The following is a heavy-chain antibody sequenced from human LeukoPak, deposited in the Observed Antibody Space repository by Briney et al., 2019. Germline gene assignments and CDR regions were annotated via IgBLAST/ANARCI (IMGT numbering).Heavy chain of an antibody. CDR1: GFTFTSYA. CDR2: ISGSGSGGST. CDR3: ARDLMGIAYRGAFYY. V-gene: IGHV3-23*01. J-gene: IGHJ4*02. D-gene: IGHD6-13*01. Sequence: PGGSLRLSCAASGFTFTSYAMSWVRQAPGKGLEWVSGISGSGSGGSTYYADSVKGRFTISRDNAKNSLYLQMNSLRAEDTAVYYCARDLMGIAYRGAFYYWGQGTLVTVSS.